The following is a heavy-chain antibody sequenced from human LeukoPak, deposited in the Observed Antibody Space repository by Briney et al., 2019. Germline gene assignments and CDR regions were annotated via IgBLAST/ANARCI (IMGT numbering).Heavy chain of an antibody. J-gene: IGHJ5*02. Sequence: PSETLSLTCTVSGGSISSGGYYWSWIRQHPGKGLEWIGYIYYSGSTYYNPFLKSRVTISVDTSKNQFSLKLSSVTAADTAVYYCARGRTYGSGSYSANWFDPWGQGTLVTVSS. CDR1: GGSISSGGYY. CDR2: IYYSGST. V-gene: IGHV4-31*03. D-gene: IGHD3-10*01. CDR3: ARGRTYGSGSYSANWFDP.